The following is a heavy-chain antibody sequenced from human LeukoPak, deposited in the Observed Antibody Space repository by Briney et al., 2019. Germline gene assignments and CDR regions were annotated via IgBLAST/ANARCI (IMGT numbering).Heavy chain of an antibody. Sequence: ASVKVSCKASGYTFISYGISGVRQAPGQGLEWMGWINPHNGQTNYAQMLQGRVTMTTDTSTSTAYMELRSLRSDDTAVYYCAREGPIRYDFWRRNYMDVWGKGTTVTVSS. CDR3: AREGPIRYDFWRRNYMDV. CDR2: INPHNGQT. D-gene: IGHD3-3*01. J-gene: IGHJ6*03. V-gene: IGHV1-18*01. CDR1: GYTFISYG.